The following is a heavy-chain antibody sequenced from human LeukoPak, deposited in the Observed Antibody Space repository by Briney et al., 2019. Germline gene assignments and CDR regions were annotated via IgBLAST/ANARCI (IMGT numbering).Heavy chain of an antibody. CDR2: IWYDGSNK. J-gene: IGHJ6*04. D-gene: IGHD3-10*01. CDR1: GFTFSSYG. Sequence: GRSLRLSCAASGFTFSSYGMHWVRQAPGKGLEWVAVIWYDGSNKYYADSVKGRFTISRDNSKNTLYLQMNSLRAEDTAVYYCARDGYYGSGSQTYYYSYYGMDVWGKGTTVTVSS. V-gene: IGHV3-33*01. CDR3: ARDGYYGSGSQTYYYSYYGMDV.